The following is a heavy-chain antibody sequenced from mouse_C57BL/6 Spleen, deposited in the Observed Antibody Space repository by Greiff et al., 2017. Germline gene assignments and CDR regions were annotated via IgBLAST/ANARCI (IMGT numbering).Heavy chain of an antibody. CDR2: IYPGDGDT. J-gene: IGHJ1*03. D-gene: IGHD2-1*01. V-gene: IGHV1-82*01. CDR3: AREVYDGNYEGWYFDV. Sequence: VQLQQSGPELVKPGASVKISCKASGYAFSSSWMNWVKQRPGKGLEWIGRIYPGDGDTNYNGKFKGKATLTADKSSSTAYMQLSSLTSEDSAVYFCAREVYDGNYEGWYFDVWGTGTTVTVSS. CDR1: GYAFSSSW.